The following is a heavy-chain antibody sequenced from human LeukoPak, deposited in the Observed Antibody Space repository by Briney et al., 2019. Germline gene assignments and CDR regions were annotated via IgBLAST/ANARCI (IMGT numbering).Heavy chain of an antibody. J-gene: IGHJ4*02. V-gene: IGHV4-59*01. CDR3: ARGYSGYGYFDY. Sequence: SETLPLTCAVSGGSIRDYQWSWIRQPPGKGLEWVGYIYDSGSTNYNPSLKSRVTISVDTSKNQFSLKLSSVTAADTAVYYCARGYSGYGYFDYWGQGTLVTVSS. CDR2: IYDSGST. D-gene: IGHD5-12*01. CDR1: GGSIRDYQ.